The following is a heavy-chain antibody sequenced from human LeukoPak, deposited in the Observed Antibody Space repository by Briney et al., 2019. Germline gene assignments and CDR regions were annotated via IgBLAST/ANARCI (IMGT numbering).Heavy chain of an antibody. CDR1: GGSFSGYY. CDR3: ARGRGSGNNWFDP. V-gene: IGHV4-34*01. J-gene: IGHJ5*02. CDR2: INHSGST. D-gene: IGHD6-25*01. Sequence: PSETLSLTCAVYGGSFSGYYWSWIRQPPGKGLEWIGEINHSGSTNYNPSLKSRVTISVDTSKNQFSLKLSSVTAADTAVYYCARGRGSGNNWFDPWGQGTLVTVSS.